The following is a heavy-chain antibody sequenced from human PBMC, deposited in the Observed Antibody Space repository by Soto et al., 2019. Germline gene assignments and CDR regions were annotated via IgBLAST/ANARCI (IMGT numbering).Heavy chain of an antibody. J-gene: IGHJ1*01. Sequence: QVHLEQWGAGLLKPSETLSLSCGVSGGSFSENYWTWFRQPPGKGLEWIGEISPSGTTKYVPSLKSRVTISKDTSKNQFSPKVTSVTAADTAVYFCATSFWFGTQPEIWGQGTLVTVSS. V-gene: IGHV4-34*01. D-gene: IGHD3-10*01. CDR3: ATSFWFGTQPEI. CDR2: ISPSGTT. CDR1: GGSFSENY.